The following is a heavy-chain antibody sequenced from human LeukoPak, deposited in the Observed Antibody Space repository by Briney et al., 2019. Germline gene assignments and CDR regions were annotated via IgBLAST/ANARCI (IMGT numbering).Heavy chain of an antibody. D-gene: IGHD4-11*01. V-gene: IGHV3-30*02. CDR1: GFTFSSYG. Sequence: GGSLRLSCAASGFTFSSYGMHWVRQAPGKGLEWVAFIRYDGSNKYYADSVKGRFTISRDNSKNTLYLQMNSLRAEDTAVYYCAREVSTVTGSFDYWGQGTLVTVSS. CDR3: AREVSTVTGSFDY. CDR2: IRYDGSNK. J-gene: IGHJ4*02.